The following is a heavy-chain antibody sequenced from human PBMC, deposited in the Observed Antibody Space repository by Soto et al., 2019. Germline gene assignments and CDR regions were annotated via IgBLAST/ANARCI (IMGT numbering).Heavy chain of an antibody. Sequence: VQLVESGGGLVQPGGSLRLSCAAYGFTFSNYWMSWVRQAPGKGPEWVANMNPDGSETFYVDSVRGRFTISRDNAKNSLYLHMNSLRAEDTAVYYCAREAVRGYSDWGQGTLVTVSS. CDR1: GFTFSNYW. D-gene: IGHD6-25*01. J-gene: IGHJ4*02. CDR3: AREAVRGYSD. V-gene: IGHV3-7*01. CDR2: MNPDGSET.